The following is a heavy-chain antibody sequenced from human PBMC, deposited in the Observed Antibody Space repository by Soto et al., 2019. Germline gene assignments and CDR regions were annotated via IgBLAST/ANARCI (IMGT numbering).Heavy chain of an antibody. CDR3: VKDDGGYPSTAPH. CDR2: ISGSGDRT. CDR1: GITISNYP. Sequence: EVQLLESGGGLVQPGGSLRLSCAASGITISNYPMSWVRQAPGKGLDWVSGISGSGDRTYYADSAKCRFTISKDIARNSLSLQLVSLGVEDTAVYFCVKDDGGYPSTAPHWGQGTLVNVSS. D-gene: IGHD3-22*01. J-gene: IGHJ4*02. V-gene: IGHV3-23*01.